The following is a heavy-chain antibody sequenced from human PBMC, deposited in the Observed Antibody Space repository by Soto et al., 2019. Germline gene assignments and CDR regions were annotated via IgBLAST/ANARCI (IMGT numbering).Heavy chain of an antibody. CDR1: GYSFTSYW. J-gene: IGHJ3*02. CDR3: ARSRPSLDAFDI. V-gene: IGHV5-10-1*01. CDR2: IDPSDSYT. D-gene: IGHD2-2*01. Sequence: XESLSISVKGSGYSFTSYWISWVRQMPGKGLEWMGRIDPSDSYTNYSPSFQGHVTISADKSISTAYLQWSSLKASDTAMYYCARSRPSLDAFDIWGQGTMVTVSS.